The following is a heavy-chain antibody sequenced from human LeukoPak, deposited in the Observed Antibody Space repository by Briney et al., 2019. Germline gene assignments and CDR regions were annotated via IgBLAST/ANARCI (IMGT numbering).Heavy chain of an antibody. CDR2: MNPNSGNT. D-gene: IGHD2-2*01. J-gene: IGHJ6*03. Sequence: ASVKVSCKASGYTFTSYDINWVRQATGQGLEWMGWMNPNSGNTGYAQKFQGRVTMTRNTSISTAYMELGSLRSEDTAVYCCARGWRYCSSTSCYRVDMDVWGKGTTVTVSS. CDR3: ARGWRYCSSTSCYRVDMDV. CDR1: GYTFTSYD. V-gene: IGHV1-8*01.